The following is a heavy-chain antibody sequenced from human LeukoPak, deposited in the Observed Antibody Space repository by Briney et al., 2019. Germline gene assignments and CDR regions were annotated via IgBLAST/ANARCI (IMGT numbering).Heavy chain of an antibody. D-gene: IGHD2-2*01. V-gene: IGHV6-1*01. CDR1: GDSVSSNSAA. CDR3: ARIRYCSSTSCYPPSANYYYYGMDV. J-gene: IGHJ6*02. Sequence: SQTLSLTCAISGDSVSSNSAAWNWIRQSPSRGLEWLGRTYYRSKWYNDYAVSVKSRITINPDTSKNQFSLQLNSVTPEDTAVYYCARIRYCSSTSCYPPSANYYYYGMDVWGQGTTVTVSS. CDR2: TYYRSKWYN.